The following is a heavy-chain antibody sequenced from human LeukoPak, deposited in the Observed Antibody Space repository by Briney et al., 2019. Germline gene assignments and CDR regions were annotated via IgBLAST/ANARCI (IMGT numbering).Heavy chain of an antibody. Sequence: PGGSLRLSCAASGFTFSSYAMHWVRQAPGKGLEWVAVISYDGSNKYYADSVKGRFTISRDNSKNTLYLQMNSLRAEDTAVYYCARDAYFGWFGELLAYGMDVWGQGTTVTVSS. CDR2: ISYDGSNK. CDR1: GFTFSSYA. CDR3: ARDAYFGWFGELLAYGMDV. J-gene: IGHJ6*02. D-gene: IGHD3-10*01. V-gene: IGHV3-30-3*01.